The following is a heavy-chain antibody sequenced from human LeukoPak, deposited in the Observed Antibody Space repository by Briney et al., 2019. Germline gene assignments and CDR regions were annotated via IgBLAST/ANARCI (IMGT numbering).Heavy chain of an antibody. CDR2: IYSGGST. J-gene: IGHJ2*01. CDR1: GFTVSSNY. Sequence: GGSLRLSCAASGFTVSSNYMSWVRQAPGKGLEWVSVIYSGGSTYYADSVKGRFTISRDNSKNTLYLQMNSLRAEDTAVYYCARTNWVYWYFDLWGRGTLVTVSS. CDR3: ARTNWVYWYFDL. D-gene: IGHD1-1*01. V-gene: IGHV3-53*01.